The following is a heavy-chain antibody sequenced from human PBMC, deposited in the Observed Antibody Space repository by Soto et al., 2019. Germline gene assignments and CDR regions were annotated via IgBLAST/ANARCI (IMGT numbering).Heavy chain of an antibody. J-gene: IGHJ6*02. CDR1: GFTFSSYS. Sequence: PGGSLRLSCAASGFTFSSYSMNWVRQAPGKGLEWVSYISSSSSTIYYADSVKGRFTISRDNAKNSLYLQMNSLRDEDTAVYYCARVAGYYPIDHYGMDVWGQGTTVTVSS. D-gene: IGHD1-26*01. CDR2: ISSSSSTI. V-gene: IGHV3-48*02. CDR3: ARVAGYYPIDHYGMDV.